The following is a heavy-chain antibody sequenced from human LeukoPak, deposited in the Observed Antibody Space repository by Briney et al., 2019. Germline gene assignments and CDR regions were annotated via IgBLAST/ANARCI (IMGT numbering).Heavy chain of an antibody. V-gene: IGHV3-23*01. D-gene: IGHD2/OR15-2a*01. J-gene: IGHJ4*02. Sequence: HTGGSLRLSCAVSGFTFSSYAMGWVRQAPGKGLEWVSAISGSGYSTYYADSVKGRFTISRDNSKNTSFLQINSLRAEDTAVYFCAKFDGMTTLTSFDYWGQGTLVTVSS. CDR1: GFTFSSYA. CDR3: AKFDGMTTLTSFDY. CDR2: ISGSGYST.